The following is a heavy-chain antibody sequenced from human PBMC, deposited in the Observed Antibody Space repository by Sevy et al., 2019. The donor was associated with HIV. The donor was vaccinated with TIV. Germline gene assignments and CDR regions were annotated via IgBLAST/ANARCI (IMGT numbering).Heavy chain of an antibody. D-gene: IGHD6-13*01. CDR2: IKQDGSEK. CDR3: ARDSRRQLVGI. CDR1: GFTFRSYW. V-gene: IGHV3-7*01. J-gene: IGHJ4*02. Sequence: GGSLRLSCSASGFTFRSYWMSWVRQAPGKGLEWVANIKQDGSEKYYVDSVKGRFTISRDNAKNSLYLQMNSLRAEDTAVYYCARDSRRQLVGIWGQGTLVTVSS.